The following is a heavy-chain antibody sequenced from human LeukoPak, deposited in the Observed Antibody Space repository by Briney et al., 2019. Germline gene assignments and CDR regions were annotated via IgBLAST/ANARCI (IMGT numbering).Heavy chain of an antibody. D-gene: IGHD3-3*01. CDR3: ARVGITIFGVASS. J-gene: IGHJ5*02. Sequence: SETLSLTCAVSGYSISSGYYWGWIRQPPGKGLEWIGSIYHSGSTYYHPSLKSRVTISVDTSKNQFSLKLSSVTAADTAVYYCARVGITIFGVASSWGQGTLVTVSS. CDR1: GYSISSGYY. CDR2: IYHSGST. V-gene: IGHV4-38-2*01.